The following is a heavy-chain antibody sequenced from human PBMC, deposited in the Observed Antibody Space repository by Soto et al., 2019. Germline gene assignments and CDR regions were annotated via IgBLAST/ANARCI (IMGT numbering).Heavy chain of an antibody. Sequence: QVQLVQSGAEVKMPGASVKVSCKASGYTFTSYGISWVRQAPGQGLEWMGWISAYNGNTNYAQKLQGRVTMTTDTSTSTAYMELRSLRSDDTAVYYCARDPSQYSSSWYWFDPWGQGTLVTVSS. V-gene: IGHV1-18*01. D-gene: IGHD6-13*01. J-gene: IGHJ5*02. CDR2: ISAYNGNT. CDR3: ARDPSQYSSSWYWFDP. CDR1: GYTFTSYG.